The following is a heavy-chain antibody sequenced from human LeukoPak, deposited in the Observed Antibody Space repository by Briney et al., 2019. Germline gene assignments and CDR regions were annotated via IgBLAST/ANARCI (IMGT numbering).Heavy chain of an antibody. CDR2: INHSGST. Sequence: SSETLSLTCAVYGGSFSGYYWSWIRQPPGKGLEWIGEINHSGSTNYNPSLKSRVTISVDTSKNQFSLKLSSVTAADTAVYYCASTGGAYYDFWSGYLAFDYWGQGTLVTVSS. J-gene: IGHJ4*02. D-gene: IGHD3-3*01. V-gene: IGHV4-34*01. CDR1: GGSFSGYY. CDR3: ASTGGAYYDFWSGYLAFDY.